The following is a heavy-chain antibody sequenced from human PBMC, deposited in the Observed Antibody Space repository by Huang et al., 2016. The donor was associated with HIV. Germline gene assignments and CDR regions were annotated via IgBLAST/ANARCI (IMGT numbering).Heavy chain of an antibody. CDR2: IIPMFGTT. J-gene: IGHJ6*03. CDR3: ARQPYCGGDCAHYYYFYMDV. Sequence: QVQLVQSGAEVKRPGASVKVSCRASGGTFSTNAVGWVRQAPGQGLEWMGGIIPMFGTTNYAQRFQGKVTITADESSSTVYMELSSLRSDDTAVYYCARQPYCGGDCAHYYYFYMDVWGKGTTVTASS. CDR1: GGTFSTNA. V-gene: IGHV1-69*13. D-gene: IGHD2-21*02.